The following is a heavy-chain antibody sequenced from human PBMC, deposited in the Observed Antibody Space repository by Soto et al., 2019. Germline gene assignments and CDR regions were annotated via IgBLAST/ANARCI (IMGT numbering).Heavy chain of an antibody. Sequence: PSETLSLTCTVSGGSISSGGYYWSWIRQPLGKGLEWIGSIYYSGSTYYNPSLKSRVTISVDTSKNQFSLKLSSVTAADTAVYYCARHVEGELLWFGELFPTYYFDYWGQGTLVTVSS. J-gene: IGHJ4*02. CDR1: GGSISSGGYY. V-gene: IGHV4-39*01. CDR3: ARHVEGELLWFGELFPTYYFDY. D-gene: IGHD3-10*01. CDR2: IYYSGST.